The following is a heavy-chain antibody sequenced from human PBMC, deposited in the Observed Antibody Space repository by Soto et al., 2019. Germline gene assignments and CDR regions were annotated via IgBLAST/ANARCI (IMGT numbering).Heavy chain of an antibody. V-gene: IGHV1-69*13. CDR3: ASYGSGSYPDVYGMDV. J-gene: IGHJ6*02. CDR2: IIPIFGTA. Sequence: SVKVSCKASGGTFSSYAISWVRQAPGQGLEWMGGIIPIFGTANYAQKFQGRVTITADESTSTAYMELSSLSSVTAADTAVYYCASYGSGSYPDVYGMDVWGQGTTVTVSS. CDR1: GGTFSSYA. D-gene: IGHD3-10*01.